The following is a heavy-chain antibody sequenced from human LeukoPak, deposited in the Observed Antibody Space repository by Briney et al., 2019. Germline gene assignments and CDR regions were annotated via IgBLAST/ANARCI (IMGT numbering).Heavy chain of an antibody. CDR3: ARGQGKRWLPKYYFDY. J-gene: IGHJ4*02. D-gene: IGHD5-24*01. Sequence: SETLSLTCAVSGGSISSGGYSWSWIRQPPGKGLEWIGYIYHSGSTYYNPSLKSRVTISVDRSKNQFSLKLSSVTAADTAVYYCARGQGKRWLPKYYFDYWGQGTLVTVSS. CDR2: IYHSGST. V-gene: IGHV4-30-2*01. CDR1: GGSISSGGYS.